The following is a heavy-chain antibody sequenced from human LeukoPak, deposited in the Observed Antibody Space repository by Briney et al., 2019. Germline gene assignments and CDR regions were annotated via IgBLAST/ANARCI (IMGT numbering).Heavy chain of an antibody. Sequence: GASVKVSCKASGYTFGSYGIAWVRQAPGQGLEWMGRISGYSGDTIYSQNLQGRVIMTTETTTNTAYMELRSLRSDDTAVYYCAREGPGFDYWGQGTLVTVSS. V-gene: IGHV1-18*01. CDR1: GYTFGSYG. D-gene: IGHD2-8*02. CDR2: ISGYSGDT. J-gene: IGHJ4*02. CDR3: AREGPGFDY.